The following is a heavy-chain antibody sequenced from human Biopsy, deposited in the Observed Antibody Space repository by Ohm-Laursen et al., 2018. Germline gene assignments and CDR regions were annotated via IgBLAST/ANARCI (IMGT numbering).Heavy chain of an antibody. Sequence: SSVKVSCKASGDRFTEFSIHWVRQAPGKGLEWMGGFDPEEGQRTYEQKFQGRLTMTEDTSADTAYMELRGLRSEDAAVYYCAADSENCGGDCYIYWGQGTQVTVSS. CDR1: GDRFTEFS. CDR3: AADSENCGGDCYIY. CDR2: FDPEEGQR. J-gene: IGHJ4*02. V-gene: IGHV1-24*01. D-gene: IGHD2-21*02.